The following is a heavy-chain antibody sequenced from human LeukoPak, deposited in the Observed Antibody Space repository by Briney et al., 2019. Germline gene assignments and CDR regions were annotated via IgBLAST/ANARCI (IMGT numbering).Heavy chain of an antibody. CDR1: GXTFSSYI. D-gene: IGHD3-22*01. V-gene: IGHV3-21*01. CDR2: ISSRSSQI. J-gene: IGHJ4*02. Sequence: GGSLRLSCAASGXTFSSYIMNWVRQAPGKGLEWVSSISSRSSQIYYADSVKGRFTISRDNAKNSLYLQMNSLRAEDTAVYYCARYSSGFDYWGQGTLVTVSS. CDR3: ARYSSGFDY.